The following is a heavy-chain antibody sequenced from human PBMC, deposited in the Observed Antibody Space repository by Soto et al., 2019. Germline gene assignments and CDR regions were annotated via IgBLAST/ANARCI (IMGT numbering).Heavy chain of an antibody. CDR1: GGTFSSYA. Sequence: SVKVSCKASGGTFSSYAISWVRQAPGQGLEWMGGIIPIFGTANYAQKFQGRVTITADESTSTAYMELSSLRSEDTAVYYCARGDIVVVVAATSYFDYWGQGTLVTVSS. V-gene: IGHV1-69*13. J-gene: IGHJ4*02. CDR2: IIPIFGTA. CDR3: ARGDIVVVVAATSYFDY. D-gene: IGHD2-15*01.